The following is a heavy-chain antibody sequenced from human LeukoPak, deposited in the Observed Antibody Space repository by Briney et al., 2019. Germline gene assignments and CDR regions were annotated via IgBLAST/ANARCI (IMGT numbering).Heavy chain of an antibody. CDR2: INHSGST. CDR3: ARRRWEHWGDAFDI. D-gene: IGHD1-26*01. CDR1: GGSFSGYY. V-gene: IGHV4-34*01. J-gene: IGHJ3*02. Sequence: KPSETLSLTCAVYGGSFSGYYWSWIRQPPGKGLEWIGEINHSGSTNYNPSLKSRVTISVDTSKNQFSLKLSSVTAADTAVYYCARRRWEHWGDAFDIWGQGTMVTVSS.